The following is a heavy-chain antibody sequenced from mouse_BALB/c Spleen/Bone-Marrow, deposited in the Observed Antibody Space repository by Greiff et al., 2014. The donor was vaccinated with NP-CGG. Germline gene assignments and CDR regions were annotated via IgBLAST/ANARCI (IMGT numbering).Heavy chain of an antibody. Sequence: EVQLQQSGAELVKPGASVKLSCTASGFNIKDAYMHWVKQRPEQGLERIGRIDPASDYTQFDSKFQGKATIPADTSSNTAYLQLSSLTSGDTAVYYCATLTGTFDYWGQGTTLTVSS. J-gene: IGHJ2*01. CDR2: IDPASDYT. V-gene: IGHV14-3*02. CDR3: ATLTGTFDY. D-gene: IGHD4-1*01. CDR1: GFNIKDAY.